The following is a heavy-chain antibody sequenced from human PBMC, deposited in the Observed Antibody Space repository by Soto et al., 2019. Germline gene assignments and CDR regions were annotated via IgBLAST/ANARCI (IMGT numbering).Heavy chain of an antibody. V-gene: IGHV3-30*04. CDR3: AREPYGDSQYFDY. CDR2: ISHDGRVT. J-gene: IGHJ4*02. Sequence: QVQLVESGGGMVQPGTSLRLSCAASGFTFNSLSLHWFGQRPDKGLGWVAVISHDGRVTFYADFVKGRFTVSRDNSKNTIYLQVNSLRAEDTAVYYCAREPYGDSQYFDYWGQGTLVTVSS. CDR1: GFTFNSLS. D-gene: IGHD2-21*02.